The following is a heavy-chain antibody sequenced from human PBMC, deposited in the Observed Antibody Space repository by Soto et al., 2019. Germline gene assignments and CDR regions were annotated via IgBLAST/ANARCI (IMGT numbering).Heavy chain of an antibody. CDR1: GFTFSSYA. CDR2: ISGSGGST. Sequence: GGSLRLSCAASGFTFSSYAMSWVLQAPGKRLEWVSAISGSGGSTYYADSVKGRFTISRDNSKNTLYLQMNSLRAEDTAVYYCATYYYDSSGYYSIYYFDYWGQGTLVTVSS. J-gene: IGHJ4*02. D-gene: IGHD3-22*01. CDR3: ATYYYDSSGYYSIYYFDY. V-gene: IGHV3-23*01.